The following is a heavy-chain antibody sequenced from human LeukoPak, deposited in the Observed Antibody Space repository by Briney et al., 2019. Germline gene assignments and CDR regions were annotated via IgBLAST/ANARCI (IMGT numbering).Heavy chain of an antibody. D-gene: IGHD3-10*01. CDR3: ARSGVVRGIIRSPDF. CDR1: GGTVSGYY. V-gene: IGHV4-34*01. CDR2: INLGGST. J-gene: IGHJ4*02. Sequence: PSETLSLTCAVYGGTVSGYYWTWIRQPPGKGLEWIGEINLGGSTYTHPSLNSRVTMSLNTSEYQFSLKLTSVTAADTAIYHCARSGVVRGIIRSPDFWGLGTLVTVSS.